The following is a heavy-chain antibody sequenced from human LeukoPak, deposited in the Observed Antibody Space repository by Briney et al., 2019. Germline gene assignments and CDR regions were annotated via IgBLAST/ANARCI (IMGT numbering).Heavy chain of an antibody. J-gene: IGHJ4*02. CDR1: GFTFSDYY. D-gene: IGHD6-19*01. CDR2: ISSTGNTI. Sequence: GGSLRLSCAASGFTFSDYYMSWIRQAPGKGLEWVSYISSTGNTIYYADSVKGRFTISRDNAKNSLYLQMNSLRADDTAVYYCARLTRSGGWLTLDYWGQGTLVTVSS. V-gene: IGHV3-11*01. CDR3: ARLTRSGGWLTLDY.